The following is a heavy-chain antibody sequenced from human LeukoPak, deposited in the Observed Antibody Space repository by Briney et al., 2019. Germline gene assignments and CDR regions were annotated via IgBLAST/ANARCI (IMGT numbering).Heavy chain of an antibody. D-gene: IGHD3-22*01. Sequence: GGSLRLSCAASGFTFSSYVMSWVRQAPGKGLEWVSAISGGGVSTYYADSVKGRFTISRDNAKNSLYLQMNSLRAEDTALYYCARAEVSSGYYYYYYYYMDVWGKGTTVTVSS. CDR1: GFTFSSYV. V-gene: IGHV3-23*01. CDR3: ARAEVSSGYYYYYYYYMDV. CDR2: ISGGGVST. J-gene: IGHJ6*03.